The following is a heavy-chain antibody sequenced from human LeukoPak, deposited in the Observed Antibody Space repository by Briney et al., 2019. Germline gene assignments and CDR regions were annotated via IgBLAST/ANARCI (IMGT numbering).Heavy chain of an antibody. CDR1: GGSIGSYY. D-gene: IGHD5/OR15-5a*01. Sequence: SETLSLTCTVSGGSIGSYYWSWLRQPPGKGLEWIGYIYYSGSINYNPSLKSRVTISVDTSKNQFSLKLSSVTAADTAVYYCARGVSSDYWGQGTLVTVSS. J-gene: IGHJ4*02. CDR2: IYYSGSI. V-gene: IGHV4-59*01. CDR3: ARGVSSDY.